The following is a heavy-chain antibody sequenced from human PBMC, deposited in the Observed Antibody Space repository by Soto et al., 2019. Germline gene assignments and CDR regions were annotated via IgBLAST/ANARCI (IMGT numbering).Heavy chain of an antibody. V-gene: IGHV3-23*01. Sequence: GGSLRLSCAASGFTFSSYAMSWVRQAPGKGLEWVSAISGSGGSTYYADSVKGRFTISRDNSKNTLYLQMNSLRAEDTAVYYCAKDESGYDRRGKFDPWGQGTLVTVSS. J-gene: IGHJ5*02. CDR1: GFTFSSYA. CDR3: AKDESGYDRRGKFDP. CDR2: ISGSGGST. D-gene: IGHD5-12*01.